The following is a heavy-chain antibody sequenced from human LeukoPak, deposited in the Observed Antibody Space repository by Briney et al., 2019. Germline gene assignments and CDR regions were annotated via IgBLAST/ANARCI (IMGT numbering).Heavy chain of an antibody. CDR2: ISGSGGST. J-gene: IGHJ3*02. Sequence: GGSLRLSCAASVFTFSSYAMSWVRQAPGKGLEWVSAISGSGGSTYYADSVKGRFTISRDNSKNTLYLQMNSLRAEDTAVYYCALYCGGDCSSAAFDIWGQGTMVTVSS. V-gene: IGHV3-23*01. D-gene: IGHD2-21*01. CDR1: VFTFSSYA. CDR3: ALYCGGDCSSAAFDI.